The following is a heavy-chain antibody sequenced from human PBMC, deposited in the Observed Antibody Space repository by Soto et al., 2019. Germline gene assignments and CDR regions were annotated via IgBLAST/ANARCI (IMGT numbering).Heavy chain of an antibody. CDR1: GYSFTSYW. CDR3: AIVNRYSYGNFDY. Sequence: PGESLKISCKGSGYSFTSYWISWVRQMPGKGLEWMGRIDPSDSYTNYSPSFQGHVTISADKSISTAYLQWSSLKASDTAMYYCAIVNRYSYGNFDYWGQGTLVTVSS. D-gene: IGHD5-18*01. CDR2: IDPSDSYT. V-gene: IGHV5-10-1*01. J-gene: IGHJ4*02.